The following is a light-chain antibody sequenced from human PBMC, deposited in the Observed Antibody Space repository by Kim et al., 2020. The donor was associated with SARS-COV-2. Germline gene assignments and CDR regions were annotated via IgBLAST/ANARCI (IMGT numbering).Light chain of an antibody. V-gene: IGKV1-16*01. J-gene: IGKJ5*01. Sequence: DIQMTQSPSSLSASVGDRVTITCRASQDIRSYLAWFQQKPGEAPKSLIFDVFTLQTGVPSRFRGSRSGTDFTLTINRLQPEDFATYYCQQYDSSPFTFGPGTRLEIK. CDR2: DVF. CDR1: QDIRSY. CDR3: QQYDSSPFT.